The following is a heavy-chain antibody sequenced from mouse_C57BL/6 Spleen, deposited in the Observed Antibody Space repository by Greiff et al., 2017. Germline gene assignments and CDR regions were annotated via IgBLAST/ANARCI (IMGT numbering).Heavy chain of an antibody. D-gene: IGHD3-2*02. J-gene: IGHJ2*01. CDR3: AGDSSDDFGY. CDR1: GYSFTSYY. CDR2: IYPGSGNT. V-gene: IGHV1-66*01. Sequence: QVQLQQSGPELVKPGASVKISCKASGYSFTSYYIHWVKQRPGQGLEWIGCIYPGSGNTKYNEKFKGQAPLTAATSSSTAYMQLSRLAYEDAAVYYCAGDSSDDFGYWGQGTTLTVSS.